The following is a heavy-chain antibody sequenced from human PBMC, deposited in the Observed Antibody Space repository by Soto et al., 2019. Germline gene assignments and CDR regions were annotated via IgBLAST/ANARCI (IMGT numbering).Heavy chain of an antibody. CDR1: GYIFTDYY. CDR2: INPNTGCT. J-gene: IGHJ4*01. Sequence: GASVKVSCKASGYIFTDYYLHWVLQAPGQGLEYMGWINPNTGCTKYTQKFQGRVTMTGGTLLLNWLTSDDTAVYFCARSLSTIGARLDYWGQGTLVTVSS. CDR3: ARSLSTIGARLDY. D-gene: IGHD5-12*01. V-gene: IGHV1-2*02.